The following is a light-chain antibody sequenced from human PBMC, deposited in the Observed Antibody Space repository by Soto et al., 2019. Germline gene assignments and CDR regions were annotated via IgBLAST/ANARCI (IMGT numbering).Light chain of an antibody. V-gene: IGKV3-15*01. CDR2: YAS. CDR1: QSIKNL. Sequence: TQSPAALSVSPGAGASLPCRASQSIKNLLAWYQQRPGQSPRLLLYYASTRATGVPARFSGSGSGTEFTLAISSLQSEDFAVYYCQQYHNWPITFGQGTRLEIK. CDR3: QQYHNWPIT. J-gene: IGKJ5*01.